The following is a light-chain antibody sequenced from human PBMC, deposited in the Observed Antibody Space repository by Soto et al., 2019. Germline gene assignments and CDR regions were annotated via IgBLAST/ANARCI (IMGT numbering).Light chain of an antibody. CDR1: QSIGRF. CDR2: DAS. CDR3: QQSYMGWT. V-gene: IGKV1-5*01. Sequence: DIQMTQSPSTLSASVGDRVTITCRASQSIGRFLAWYQHQPGKAPKLLIYDASTLESGVPSRFSGTGSGTEFTFSITSLQPEDFGTYHCQQSYMGWTFGQGTKVDIK. J-gene: IGKJ1*01.